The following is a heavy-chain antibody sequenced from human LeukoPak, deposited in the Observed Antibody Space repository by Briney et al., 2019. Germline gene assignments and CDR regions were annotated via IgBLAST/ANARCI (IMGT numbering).Heavy chain of an antibody. V-gene: IGHV3-23*01. Sequence: PGGSLRLSCAASGFTFSSSEMNWVRQAPGKGLEWVSYISGSGGSTYYADSVKGRFTISRDNSKNTLYLQMNSLRAEDTAVYYCADGTGGRYFDGGFDYWGQGTLVTVSS. CDR3: ADGTGGRYFDGGFDY. J-gene: IGHJ4*02. CDR2: ISGSGGST. D-gene: IGHD3-9*01. CDR1: GFTFSSSE.